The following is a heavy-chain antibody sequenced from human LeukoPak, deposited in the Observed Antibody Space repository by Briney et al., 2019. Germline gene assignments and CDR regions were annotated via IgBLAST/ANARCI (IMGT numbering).Heavy chain of an antibody. CDR2: IYYSGST. CDR1: GGSISSGDYY. CDR3: ARGVGAPDYDFWSGYLAGYYYYYMDV. J-gene: IGHJ6*03. V-gene: IGHV4-61*08. Sequence: SETLSLTCTVSGGSISSGDYYWSWIRQPPGKGLEWIGYIYYSGSTNYNPSLKSRVTISVDTSKNQFSLKLSSVTAADTAVYYCARGVGAPDYDFWSGYLAGYYYYYMDVWGKGTTVTVSS. D-gene: IGHD3-3*01.